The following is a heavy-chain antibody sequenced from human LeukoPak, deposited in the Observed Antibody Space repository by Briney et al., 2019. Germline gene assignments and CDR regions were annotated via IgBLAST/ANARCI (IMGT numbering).Heavy chain of an antibody. CDR2: ISAYNGNT. V-gene: IGHV1-18*01. J-gene: IGHJ4*02. D-gene: IGHD2-2*01. CDR3: ARGGRSTPPMH. CDR1: GFSFSTYS. Sequence: GGSLRLSCAASGFSFSTYSFSWVRQAPGQGLEWMGWISAYNGNTNYAQKLQGRVTMTTDTSTSTAYMELRSLRSDDTAVYYCARGGRSTPPMHWGQGTLVTVSS.